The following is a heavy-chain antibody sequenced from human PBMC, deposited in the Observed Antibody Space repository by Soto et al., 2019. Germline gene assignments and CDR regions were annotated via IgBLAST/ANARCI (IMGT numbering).Heavy chain of an antibody. Sequence: QLQLQESGPGLVKPSETLSLTCTVSGGSISSSSYYWGWIRQPPGKGLAWIGSIYYSGSTYYHPSLKSRLTISVDTSKNQFSLKLSSVTAADTAVYYCASLDPYSSSSGDFDYWGQGTLVTVSS. V-gene: IGHV4-39*01. CDR2: IYYSGST. CDR3: ASLDPYSSSSGDFDY. CDR1: GGSISSSSYY. D-gene: IGHD6-6*01. J-gene: IGHJ4*02.